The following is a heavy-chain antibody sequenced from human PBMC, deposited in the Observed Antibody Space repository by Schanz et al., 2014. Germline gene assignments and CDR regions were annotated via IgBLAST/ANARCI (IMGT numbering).Heavy chain of an antibody. J-gene: IGHJ4*02. V-gene: IGHV3-7*01. CDR1: GFTFTNYW. CDR2: INLDGSGK. CDR3: GREESYYGAGSYRD. Sequence: EVQLVESGGGLVQPGGSLRLSCAASGFTFTNYWMTWVRQAPGKGLEWVANINLDGSGKIYLGSVRGRFAISRDDAQNSVYLQMNSLRAEDASVYHCGREESYYGAGSYRDWGPGTLVTVSS. D-gene: IGHD3-10*01.